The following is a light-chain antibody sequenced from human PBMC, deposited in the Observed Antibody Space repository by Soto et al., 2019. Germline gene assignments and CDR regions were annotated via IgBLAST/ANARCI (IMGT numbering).Light chain of an antibody. J-gene: IGKJ4*01. Sequence: EMVVTQSPATLSVSPGERVTLSCRTSQDVSSKLAWYQQKPGQPPSLLIYDASTRATGTPARFSGSRSGTEFTPAFSSLQSEHYALYVSQQYMLWRLTFGVGTKVEIK. V-gene: IGKV3D-15*01. CDR3: QQYMLWRLT. CDR1: QDVSSK. CDR2: DAS.